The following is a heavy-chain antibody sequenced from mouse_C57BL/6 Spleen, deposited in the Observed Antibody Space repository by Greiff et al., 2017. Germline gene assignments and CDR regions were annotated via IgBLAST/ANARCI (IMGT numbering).Heavy chain of an antibody. CDR3: ARDGYYYGSRGYFDV. CDR2: INYDGSST. D-gene: IGHD1-1*01. V-gene: IGHV5-16*01. CDR1: GFTFSDYY. J-gene: IGHJ1*03. Sequence: DVKLVESEGGLVQPGSSMKLSCTASGFTFSDYYMAWVRQVPEKGLEWVANINYDGSSTYYLDSLKSRFIISRDNAKNILYLQMSSLKSEDTAMYYCARDGYYYGSRGYFDVWGTGTTVTVSS.